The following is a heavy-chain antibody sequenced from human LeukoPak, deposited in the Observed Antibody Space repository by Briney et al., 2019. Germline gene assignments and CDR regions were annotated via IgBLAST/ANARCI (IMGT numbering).Heavy chain of an antibody. CDR3: AREWGYSSGWYGY. J-gene: IGHJ4*02. CDR2: IYYSGST. D-gene: IGHD6-19*01. V-gene: IGHV4-59*01. Sequence: SETLSLTCTVSGGSISSYYWGWIRQPAGKGLECIGYIYYSGSTNYNPSLKSRVTISVDTSKNQFSLKLSSVTAADTAVYYCAREWGYSSGWYGYWGQGTLVTVSS. CDR1: GGSISSYY.